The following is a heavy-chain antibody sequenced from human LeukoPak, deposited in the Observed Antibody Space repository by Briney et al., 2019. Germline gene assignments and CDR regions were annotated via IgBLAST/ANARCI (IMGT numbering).Heavy chain of an antibody. D-gene: IGHD6-6*01. CDR2: INHSGST. CDR1: GGSFSGYY. Sequence: NPSETLSLTCAVYGGSFSGYYWSWIRQPPGKGLEWIGEINHSGSTNYNPSLKSRVTISVDTSKNQFSLKLSSVTAADTAVYYCARGASGWQLVHHYYYGMDVWGQGTTVTVSS. J-gene: IGHJ6*02. CDR3: ARGASGWQLVHHYYYGMDV. V-gene: IGHV4-34*01.